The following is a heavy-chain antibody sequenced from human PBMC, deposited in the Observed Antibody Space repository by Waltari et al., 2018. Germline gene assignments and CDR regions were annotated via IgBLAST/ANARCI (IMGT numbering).Heavy chain of an antibody. CDR2: FDPEDGET. D-gene: IGHD4-17*01. CDR1: GSTLTELS. Sequence: QVQLLQSGAEVKKPGASVKVSCKVSGSTLTELSLHWVGQAPGKGLEWMGGFDPEDGETIYAQKFQGRVTMTEDTSTDTAYMELSSLRSEDTAVYYCATANGDFHWYFDLWGRGTLVTVSS. V-gene: IGHV1-24*01. J-gene: IGHJ2*01. CDR3: ATANGDFHWYFDL.